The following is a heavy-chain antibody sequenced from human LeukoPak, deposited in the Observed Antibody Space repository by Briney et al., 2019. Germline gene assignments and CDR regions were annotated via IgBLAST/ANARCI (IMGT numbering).Heavy chain of an antibody. J-gene: IGHJ4*02. V-gene: IGHV1-69*06. D-gene: IGHD2-15*01. CDR3: ARYCSGGSCYSYFDY. Sequence: SVKVSCKASGGTFISYAISWVRQAPGQGLEWMGGIIPIFGTANYAQKFQGRVTITADKSTSTAYMELSSLRSEDTAVYYCARYCSGGSCYSYFDYWGQGTLVTVSS. CDR2: IIPIFGTA. CDR1: GGTFISYA.